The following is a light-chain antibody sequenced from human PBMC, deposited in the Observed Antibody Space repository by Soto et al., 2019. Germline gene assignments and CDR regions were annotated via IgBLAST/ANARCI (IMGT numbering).Light chain of an antibody. Sequence: QPVLTQSPSASASLGASVKLTCTLSSGHSSNAIAWHQQQPEKGPRHLMKLNSDGSHSKGDGIPDRFSGSSSGAERYLTISSLQSEDEADYYCQTWGTGTSVFGTGTKLTVL. CDR3: QTWGTGTSV. CDR1: SGHSSNA. V-gene: IGLV4-69*01. CDR2: LNSDGSH. J-gene: IGLJ1*01.